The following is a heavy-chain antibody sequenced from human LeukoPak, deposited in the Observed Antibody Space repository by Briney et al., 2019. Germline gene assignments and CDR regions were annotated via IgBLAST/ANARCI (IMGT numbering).Heavy chain of an antibody. D-gene: IGHD5-18*01. Sequence: GGSLRLSCAASGFTFGIYAMNWVRQAPGKGLEWVSSISSSSSYIYYADSVKGRFTISRDNAKNSLYLQMNSLRAEDTAVYYCARTHVDTATPYYFDYWGQGTLVTVSS. CDR1: GFTFGIYA. V-gene: IGHV3-21*01. CDR2: ISSSSSYI. CDR3: ARTHVDTATPYYFDY. J-gene: IGHJ4*02.